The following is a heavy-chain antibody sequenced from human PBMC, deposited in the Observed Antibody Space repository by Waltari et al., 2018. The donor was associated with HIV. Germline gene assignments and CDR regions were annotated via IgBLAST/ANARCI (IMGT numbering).Heavy chain of an antibody. V-gene: IGHV4-61*01. CDR1: GGAISSSPSY. Sequence: QVQLQESGPGLVKPSQTLSLTCTVSGGAISSSPSYWNWIRQPPGKGLEWIGYVYYSGRTNYNPSVLSRVTISVDTSKNQFSLNVTSVTAADTAVYYCARGDPAAHHYFGMDVWGQGTTVTVSS. CDR2: VYYSGRT. J-gene: IGHJ6*02. CDR3: ARGDPAAHHYFGMDV. D-gene: IGHD2-2*01.